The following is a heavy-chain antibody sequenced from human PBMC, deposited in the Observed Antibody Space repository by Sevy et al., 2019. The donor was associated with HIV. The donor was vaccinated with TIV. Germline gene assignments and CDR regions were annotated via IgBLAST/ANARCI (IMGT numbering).Heavy chain of an antibody. D-gene: IGHD3-3*01. CDR1: GFTFGDYA. Sequence: GGSLRLSCTASGFTFGDYAMNWVRQAPGKGLEWVGFIRSKAYGGTTEYAASVKGRFTISRDDSKSIAYLQMNSLKTEDTAVYYCTRPGITIFGEAFFDYWGQGSLVTVSS. V-gene: IGHV3-49*04. J-gene: IGHJ4*02. CDR2: IRSKAYGGTT. CDR3: TRPGITIFGEAFFDY.